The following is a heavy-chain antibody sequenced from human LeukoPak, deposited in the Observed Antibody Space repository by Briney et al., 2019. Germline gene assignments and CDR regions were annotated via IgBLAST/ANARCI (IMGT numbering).Heavy chain of an antibody. V-gene: IGHV3-23*01. CDR3: AKRGVVIRVILVGFHKEAYYFDS. Sequence: PGGSLRLSCAVSGITLSNYGMSWVRQAPGKGLEWVAGISDRGSRTKYADSVKGRFTISTDHPKNTLYLQMNSLRAEDTAVYFCAKRGVVIRVILVGFHKEAYYFDSWGQGALVTVSS. CDR1: GITLSNYG. J-gene: IGHJ4*02. CDR2: ISDRGSRT. D-gene: IGHD3-22*01.